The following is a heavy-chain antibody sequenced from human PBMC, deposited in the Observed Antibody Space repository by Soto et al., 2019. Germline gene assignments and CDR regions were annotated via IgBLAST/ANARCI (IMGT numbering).Heavy chain of an antibody. CDR1: GYTFTSYG. CDR3: ARRSGAAAGTFDDYYGMDV. Sequence: ASVKVSCKASGYTFTSYGISWVRQAPGQGLEWMGWISAYNGNTNYAQKLQGRVTMTTDTSTSTAYMGLRSLRSDDTAVYYCARRSGAAAGTFDDYYGMDVWGQGTTVTVS. V-gene: IGHV1-18*01. J-gene: IGHJ6*02. D-gene: IGHD6-13*01. CDR2: ISAYNGNT.